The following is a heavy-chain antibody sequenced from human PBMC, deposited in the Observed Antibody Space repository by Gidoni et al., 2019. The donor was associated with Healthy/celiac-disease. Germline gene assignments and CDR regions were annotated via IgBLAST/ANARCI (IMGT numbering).Heavy chain of an antibody. CDR1: GGCISSSSYY. CDR3: ASLVGYYYYGMDV. D-gene: IGHD2-2*01. J-gene: IGHJ6*02. V-gene: IGHV4-39*01. Sequence: QLHLQGSGPGLVKPSGTPSLTCPVSGGCISSSSYYWGWLRQPPGKGLEWIGRIYYGGSTYYNPSLKSRVTMSVDTSKNQFSLKLSSVTAADTAVYYCASLVGYYYYGMDVWGQGTTVTVSS. CDR2: IYYGGST.